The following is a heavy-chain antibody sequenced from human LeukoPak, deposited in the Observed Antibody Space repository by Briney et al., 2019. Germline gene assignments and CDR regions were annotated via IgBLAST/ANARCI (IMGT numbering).Heavy chain of an antibody. Sequence: GGSLRLSCAASGFTFSTYAMTWVRQAPGKGLELVSAIRGDGATKFYADSVKGRFTVSRDNSKNTVYLQMNSLRAEDTAVYYCAKCLGKRYDYVWGSYPFDAFDIWGQGTMVTVSS. CDR2: IRGDGATK. J-gene: IGHJ3*02. V-gene: IGHV3-23*01. CDR3: AKCLGKRYDYVWGSYPFDAFDI. D-gene: IGHD3-16*02. CDR1: GFTFSTYA.